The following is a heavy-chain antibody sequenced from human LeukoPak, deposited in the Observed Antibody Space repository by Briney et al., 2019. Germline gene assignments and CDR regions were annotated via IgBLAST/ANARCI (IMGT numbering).Heavy chain of an antibody. Sequence: GGSLRLSCAASGFTFSSYGMHWVRQAPGKGLEWVAVISYDGSNKYYADSVKGRFTISRDNSKNALFLRMNSLRAEDTAVYFCAKQSLYDSSGHFHYWGQGTLVTVSS. J-gene: IGHJ4*02. CDR3: AKQSLYDSSGHFHY. CDR2: ISYDGSNK. D-gene: IGHD3-22*01. V-gene: IGHV3-30*18. CDR1: GFTFSSYG.